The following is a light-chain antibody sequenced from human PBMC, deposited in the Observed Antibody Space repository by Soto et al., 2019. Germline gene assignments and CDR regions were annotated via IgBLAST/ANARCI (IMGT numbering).Light chain of an antibody. J-gene: IGLJ1*01. CDR2: DVN. V-gene: IGLV2-8*01. CDR1: ASDIGGYTF. CDR3: SAHGGTNHYV. Sequence: QSVLTQPPSASGTPGQSGAISCTGTASDIGGYTFVSWYQQHPGKAPKLLIYDVNKRPSGVPDRFSGSKSGTTASLTVSGLQDEDEADYYCSAHGGTNHYVFGTGTKLTVL.